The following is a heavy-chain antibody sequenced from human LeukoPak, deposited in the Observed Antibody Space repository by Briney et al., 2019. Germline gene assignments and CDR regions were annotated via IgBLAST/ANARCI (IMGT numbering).Heavy chain of an antibody. CDR2: ISSSNTM. D-gene: IGHD3-3*01. J-gene: IGHJ4*02. CDR1: GFTFSSYE. Sequence: GGSLRLSCAASGFTFSSYEMNWVRQAPGKGLEWVSYISSSNTMYYADSVKGRFTISRDNSKSTLYLQMNSLRAEDTAVYYCAKENDFVYWGQGTLVTVSS. CDR3: AKENDFVY. V-gene: IGHV3-48*03.